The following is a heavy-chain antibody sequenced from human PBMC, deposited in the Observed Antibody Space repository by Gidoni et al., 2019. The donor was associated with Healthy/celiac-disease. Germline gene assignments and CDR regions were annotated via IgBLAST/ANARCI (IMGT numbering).Heavy chain of an antibody. Sequence: QVQLVQSGAEVKKPGASVKVPCTASGYPFTDYYMHWVRQAPGQGLEWMGRINPNSGGTNYAQKFQGRVTMTRDTSISTAYMELSRLRSDDTAVYYCARGSGYYGSRPQQYWGQGTLVTVSS. D-gene: IGHD3-10*01. CDR3: ARGSGYYGSRPQQY. CDR2: INPNSGGT. J-gene: IGHJ4*02. CDR1: GYPFTDYY. V-gene: IGHV1-2*06.